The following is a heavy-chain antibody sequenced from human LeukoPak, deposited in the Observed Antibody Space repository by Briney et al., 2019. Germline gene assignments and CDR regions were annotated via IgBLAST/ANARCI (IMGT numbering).Heavy chain of an antibody. V-gene: IGHV4-61*02. Sequence: SQTLSLTCNVSGGSISSDMYYWNWIRQPAEKGLEWIGRIYTSGSTNYNPSLKSRVTMSVDTSKNQFSLKLSSVTAADTAVYYCARDRYYYDSSGSPFDYWGQGTLVTVSS. J-gene: IGHJ4*02. CDR1: GGSISSDMYY. CDR3: ARDRYYYDSSGSPFDY. CDR2: IYTSGST. D-gene: IGHD3-22*01.